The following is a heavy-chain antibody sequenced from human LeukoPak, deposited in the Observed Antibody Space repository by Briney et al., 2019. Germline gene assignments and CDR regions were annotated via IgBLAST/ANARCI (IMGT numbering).Heavy chain of an antibody. V-gene: IGHV3-23*01. D-gene: IGHD3-22*01. J-gene: IGHJ4*02. CDR2: ISGSGGST. Sequence: GGSLRLSCAASGFTFSSYAMSWVRQAPGKGLEWVSAISGSGGSTYYADSVKGRFTISRDNSKNTLYLQMNSLRAEDTAVYYCAKDGDRVRYYYDSSGYHPFDYWGQGTLVTVSS. CDR3: AKDGDRVRYYYDSSGYHPFDY. CDR1: GFTFSSYA.